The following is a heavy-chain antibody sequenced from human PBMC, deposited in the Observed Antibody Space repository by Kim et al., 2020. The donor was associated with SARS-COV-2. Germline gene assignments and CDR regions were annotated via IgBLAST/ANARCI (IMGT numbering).Heavy chain of an antibody. Sequence: SETLSLTCTVSGGSISSSSYYWGWIRQPPGKGLEWIGSIYYSGSTYYNPSLKSRVTISVDTSKNQFSLKLSSVTAADTAVYYCARRGLRYSYGYFDYWGQGTLVTVSS. CDR2: IYYSGST. D-gene: IGHD5-18*01. CDR3: ARRGLRYSYGYFDY. J-gene: IGHJ4*02. V-gene: IGHV4-39*01. CDR1: GGSISSSSYY.